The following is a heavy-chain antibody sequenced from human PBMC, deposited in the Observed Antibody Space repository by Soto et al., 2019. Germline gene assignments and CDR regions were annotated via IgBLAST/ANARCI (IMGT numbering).Heavy chain of an antibody. D-gene: IGHD6-13*01. Sequence: PGGSLRLSCAASGFTVGNNFMSWVRQAPGKGLECVALIYSGGSTRYADSVRGRFTISRDSSRNTLYLQMNSLRVEDTAVYYCAGYSAFDCWGQGALVTVSS. CDR2: IYSGGST. CDR1: GFTVGNNF. CDR3: AGYSAFDC. V-gene: IGHV3-66*01. J-gene: IGHJ4*02.